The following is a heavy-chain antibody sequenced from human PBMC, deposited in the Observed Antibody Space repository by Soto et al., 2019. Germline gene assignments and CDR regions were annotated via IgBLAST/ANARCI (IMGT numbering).Heavy chain of an antibody. CDR2: VSSTGST. CDR3: ARYCSNTNCYMLDY. V-gene: IGHV4-61*08. Sequence: QLQESGPGLVRPSETLSLICTVSGASVTSAGYYWSWIRQPPGKGLEWIRYVSSTGSTIYNSALNSRVTMSLDMPKNQFSLRLDSLTAADKAVYYGARYCSNTNCYMLDYWGQGTLVTASS. CDR1: GASVTSAGYY. D-gene: IGHD2-2*02. J-gene: IGHJ4*02.